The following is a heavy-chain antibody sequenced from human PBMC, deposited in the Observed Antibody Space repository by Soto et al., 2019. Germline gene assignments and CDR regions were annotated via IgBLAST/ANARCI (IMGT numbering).Heavy chain of an antibody. CDR1: GDSISSMNW. D-gene: IGHD3-10*01. J-gene: IGHJ4*02. Sequence: SETLSLTCAVSGDSISSMNWWSWVRQPPGKGLEWIGEIHHSGSTNYNPSLKSRVTISVEKSKNQFSLKLSSVTAADTAVYYCARYDYGSGNDYNIDYWARESWSPSPQ. CDR3: ARYDYGSGNDYNIDY. V-gene: IGHV4-4*02. CDR2: IHHSGST.